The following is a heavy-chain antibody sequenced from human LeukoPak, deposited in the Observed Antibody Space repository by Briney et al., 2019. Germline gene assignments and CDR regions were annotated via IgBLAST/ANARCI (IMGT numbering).Heavy chain of an antibody. D-gene: IGHD3-22*01. Sequence: AGGSLRLSCAASGFTFNSYWMSWVRQAPGKGLEWVANIKQDGSEQYYVDSVQGRFTISRDNAKNSLYLQMNSLSAEDTAVYYCARSRASEYYYDSSGYYYWGQGTLVTVSS. CDR1: GFTFNSYW. CDR3: ARSRASEYYYDSSGYYY. J-gene: IGHJ4*02. CDR2: IKQDGSEQ. V-gene: IGHV3-7*01.